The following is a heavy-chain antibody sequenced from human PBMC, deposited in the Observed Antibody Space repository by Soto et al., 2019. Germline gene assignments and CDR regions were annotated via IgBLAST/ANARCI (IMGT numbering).Heavy chain of an antibody. D-gene: IGHD5-18*01. J-gene: IGHJ5*02. CDR1: GYSFTSYW. CDR2: IDPSDSYT. CDR3: ARQYIESDNWFDP. Sequence: PGESLKISCKGSGYSFTSYWISWVRQMPGKGLEWMGRIDPSDSYTNYSPSFQGHVTISADKSISTAYLQWSSLKASDTAMYYCARQYIESDNWFDPWGQGTLVTVSS. V-gene: IGHV5-10-1*01.